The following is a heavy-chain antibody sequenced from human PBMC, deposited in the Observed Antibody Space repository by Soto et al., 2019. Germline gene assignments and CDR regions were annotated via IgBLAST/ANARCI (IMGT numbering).Heavy chain of an antibody. D-gene: IGHD6-19*01. CDR2: IWYDGSNK. J-gene: IGHJ4*02. CDR3: ARDSDSSGWWPDY. V-gene: IGHV3-33*01. Sequence: QVQLVESGGGVVQPGRSLRLSCAASGFTFSSYGMHWVRQAPGKGLEWVAVIWYDGSNKYYADSVKGRFTISRDNSKNKLYLQMNSLRAEDTAVYYCARDSDSSGWWPDYWGQGTLVTVSS. CDR1: GFTFSSYG.